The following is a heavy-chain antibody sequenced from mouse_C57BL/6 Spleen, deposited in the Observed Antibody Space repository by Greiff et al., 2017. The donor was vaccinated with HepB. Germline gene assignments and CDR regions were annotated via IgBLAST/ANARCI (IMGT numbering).Heavy chain of an antibody. CDR1: GYTFTDYY. J-gene: IGHJ4*01. Sequence: VQLQQSGPVLVKPGASVKMSCKASGYTFTDYYMNWVKQSHGKSLEWIGVINPYNGGTSYNQKFKGKATLTVDKSSSTAYMELNSLTSEDSAVYYCARRGYYDYDGYAMDYWGQGTSVTVSS. CDR3: ARRGYYDYDGYAMDY. V-gene: IGHV1-19*01. D-gene: IGHD2-4*01. CDR2: INPYNGGT.